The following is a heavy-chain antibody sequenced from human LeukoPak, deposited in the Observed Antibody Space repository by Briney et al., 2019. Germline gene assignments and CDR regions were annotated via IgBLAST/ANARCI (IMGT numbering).Heavy chain of an antibody. D-gene: IGHD5/OR15-5a*01. CDR2: IIPILGTA. CDR1: GFTFSSYA. Sequence: GGSLRLSCAASGFTFSSYAISWVRQAPGQGLEWMGGIIPILGTANYAQKFQGRVTITTDESTSTAYMELSSLRSEDTAVYYCARESRLGLYFDYWGQGTLVTVSS. J-gene: IGHJ4*02. V-gene: IGHV1-69*05. CDR3: ARESRLGLYFDY.